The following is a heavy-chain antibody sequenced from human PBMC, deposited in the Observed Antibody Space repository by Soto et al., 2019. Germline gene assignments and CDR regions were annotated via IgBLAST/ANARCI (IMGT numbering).Heavy chain of an antibody. V-gene: IGHV4-59*01. CDR2: IYYSGST. Sequence: SETLSLTCTVAGGSISSYYLSWIRQPPGKGLEWIGYIYYSGSTNYNPSLKSRVTISVDTSKNQFSLKLSSVTAADTAVYYCARVRPMVATPFFDYWGQGTLVTVSS. J-gene: IGHJ4*02. CDR3: ARVRPMVATPFFDY. CDR1: GGSISSYY. D-gene: IGHD5-12*01.